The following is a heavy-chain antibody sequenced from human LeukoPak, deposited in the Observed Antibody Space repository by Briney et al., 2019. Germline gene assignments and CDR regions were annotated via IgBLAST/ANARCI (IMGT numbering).Heavy chain of an antibody. CDR2: INSDGSST. J-gene: IGHJ4*02. Sequence: GGSLRLSCAASGFSFSRYWMHWVRRAPGKGLVWVSRINSDGSSTSYADSVKGRFTVSRDNAKNTLYLQMNSLRAEDTAVYYCAREEDWNFDYWGQGTLVTVSS. CDR3: AREEDWNFDY. D-gene: IGHD1-1*01. V-gene: IGHV3-74*01. CDR1: GFSFSRYW.